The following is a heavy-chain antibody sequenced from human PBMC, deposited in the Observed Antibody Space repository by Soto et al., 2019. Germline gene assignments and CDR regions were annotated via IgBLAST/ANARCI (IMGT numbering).Heavy chain of an antibody. J-gene: IGHJ5*02. V-gene: IGHV4-30-2*01. D-gene: IGHD4-17*01. Sequence: SLTCTVSLDCFTIGGYPWTWIRHGPWKGLEWIGYIYHSGTTNYNPSLKSRVTLSVDRSKNQFSLNLKSVTAADTAVYYCAREMTAVTATGDWFDPWGQGILVTVSS. CDR1: LDCFTIGGYP. CDR2: IYHSGTT. CDR3: AREMTAVTATGDWFDP.